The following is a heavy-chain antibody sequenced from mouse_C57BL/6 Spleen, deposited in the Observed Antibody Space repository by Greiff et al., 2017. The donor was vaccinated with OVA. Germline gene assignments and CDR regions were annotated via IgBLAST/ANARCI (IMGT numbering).Heavy chain of an antibody. J-gene: IGHJ3*01. Sequence: VQLQQPGAELVRPGSSVKLSCKASGYTFTSYWMHWVKQRPIQGLEWIGNIDPSDSETLYNQKFKDKATLTVDTSSSTAYMQLSSLTSEDSAVYYCARTLYDGYYGGFAYWGQGTLVTVSA. CDR2: IDPSDSET. CDR3: ARTLYDGYYGGFAY. CDR1: GYTFTSYW. D-gene: IGHD2-3*01. V-gene: IGHV1-52*01.